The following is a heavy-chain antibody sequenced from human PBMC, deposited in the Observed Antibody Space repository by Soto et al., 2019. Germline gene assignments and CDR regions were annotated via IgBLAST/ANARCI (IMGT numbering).Heavy chain of an antibody. V-gene: IGHV1-46*01. J-gene: IGHJ5*02. D-gene: IGHD2-15*01. Sequence: ASVKVSCKASGYTFTSYYMHWVRQAPGQGFEWMGIINPSGGSTSYAQKFQGRVTMTRDTSTSTVYMELSSLRSEDTAVYYCARDRGDTVVTDNWFDPWGQGTLVTVSS. CDR3: ARDRGDTVVTDNWFDP. CDR2: INPSGGST. CDR1: GYTFTSYY.